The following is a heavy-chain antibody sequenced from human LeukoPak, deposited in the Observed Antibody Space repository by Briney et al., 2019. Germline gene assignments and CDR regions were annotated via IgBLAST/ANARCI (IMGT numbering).Heavy chain of an antibody. D-gene: IGHD3-10*01. V-gene: IGHV3-21*01. CDR2: ISSSSSYI. Sequence: GGSLRLSCAASGFTFSSYSMNWVRQAPGKGLEWVSSISSSSSYIYYADSVKGRFTISRDNAKNSLYLQMNSLRAEDTAVYYCARDQGSGSYNYYYYMDVWGKGTTVTVS. CDR3: ARDQGSGSYNYYYYMDV. J-gene: IGHJ6*03. CDR1: GFTFSSYS.